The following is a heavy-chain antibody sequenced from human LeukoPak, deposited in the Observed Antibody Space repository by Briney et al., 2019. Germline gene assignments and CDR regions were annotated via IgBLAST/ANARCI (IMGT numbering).Heavy chain of an antibody. CDR2: ISGSGGST. CDR3: ARARGSYSFDY. Sequence: PGGSLRLSCAASGVTFSSYAMSWVRQAPGTGLGWGSHISGSGGSTYYADSVKGRFTISRDNSKNTRYLQMNSLRAEDTAVYYCARARGSYSFDYWGQGTLVTVSS. V-gene: IGHV3-23*01. J-gene: IGHJ4*02. CDR1: GVTFSSYA. D-gene: IGHD1-26*01.